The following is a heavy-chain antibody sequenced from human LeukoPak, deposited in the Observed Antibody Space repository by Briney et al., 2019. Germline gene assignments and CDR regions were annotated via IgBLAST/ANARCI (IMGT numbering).Heavy chain of an antibody. CDR2: IYQTGST. J-gene: IGHJ3*02. CDR3: AREGGYDSSGNDAFDI. CDR1: GHSISSGYY. Sequence: SETLSLTCTVSGHSISSGYYWGWIRQPPGEGLEWIGSIYQTGSTNYNPSLKSRVTISIDTSKNQFSLKLSSVTAANTAVYYCAREGGYDSSGNDAFDIWGQGTMVTVSS. V-gene: IGHV4-38-2*02. D-gene: IGHD3-22*01.